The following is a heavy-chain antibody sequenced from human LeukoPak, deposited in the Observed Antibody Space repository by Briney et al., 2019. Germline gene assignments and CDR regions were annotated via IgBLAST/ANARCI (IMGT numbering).Heavy chain of an antibody. D-gene: IGHD6-13*01. Sequence: GSLRLSCAASGFTFSRYWMHWVRQAPGKGLVWVSRADYDGSDTSYADSVRGRFTISSDNAKNTLYLQMNSLSAEDTAVYYCATLAAAGTNYWGQGTLVTVSS. CDR3: ATLAAAGTNY. CDR2: ADYDGSDT. J-gene: IGHJ4*02. CDR1: GFTFSRYW. V-gene: IGHV3-74*01.